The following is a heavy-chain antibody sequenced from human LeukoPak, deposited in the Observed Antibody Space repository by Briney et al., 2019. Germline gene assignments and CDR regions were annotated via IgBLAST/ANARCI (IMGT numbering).Heavy chain of an antibody. J-gene: IGHJ6*03. CDR1: GGTFSSYA. CDR3: ARGYYDFWSGYSSYYYYYMDV. V-gene: IGHV1-69*05. D-gene: IGHD3-3*01. Sequence: SVNVSCKASGGTFSSYAFSWVRQAPGQGLEWMGGIIPIFGTANYAQKFQGRVTITTDESTSTAYMELSSLRSEDTGVDYCARGYYDFWSGYSSYYYYYMDVWGKGTTVTVSS. CDR2: IIPIFGTA.